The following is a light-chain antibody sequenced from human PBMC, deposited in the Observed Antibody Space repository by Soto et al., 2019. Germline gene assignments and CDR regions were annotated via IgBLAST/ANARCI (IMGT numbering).Light chain of an antibody. V-gene: IGKV3-20*01. CDR3: QQYGTSPIT. CDR1: QTVTSSY. CDR2: GAS. Sequence: EIVLTQSPGTLSLSPGERATLSCRASQTVTSSYLAWYQQKPGQAPRLLIYGASSRATGIPDRFSGSGSGTDFTLTISRLEPEDFAVYYCQQYGTSPITFGQGTRLEIK. J-gene: IGKJ5*01.